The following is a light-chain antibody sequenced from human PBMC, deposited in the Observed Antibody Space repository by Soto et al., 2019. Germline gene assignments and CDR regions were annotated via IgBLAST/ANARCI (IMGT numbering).Light chain of an antibody. Sequence: DIQMTQSPSSLSASVGDRITITCRASQSISRYLNWYQHKPGKAPKLLINAASSLERGVPSRFSGGGSGTDFTLNISSLQPDYFATYYCQQNYRATPCTFGQGTK. CDR2: AAS. V-gene: IGKV1-39*01. CDR3: QQNYRATPCT. J-gene: IGKJ1*01. CDR1: QSISRY.